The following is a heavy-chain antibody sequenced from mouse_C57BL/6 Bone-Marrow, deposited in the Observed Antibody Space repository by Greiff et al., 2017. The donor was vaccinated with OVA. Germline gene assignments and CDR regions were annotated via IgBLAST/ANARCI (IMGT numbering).Heavy chain of an antibody. CDR3: ARKGDYGRSYDFDY. D-gene: IGHD1-1*01. CDR2: IYPVSGST. V-gene: IGHV1-55*01. Sequence: QVQLQQPGAELVKPGASVKMSCKASGYTFTSYWITWVKPRPGQGLEWIGDIYPVSGSTNYNEKFKSKATMTVDTSASTAYMQRSSLTSEDSAVYYCARKGDYGRSYDFDYWGQGTTLTVSS. CDR1: GYTFTSYW. J-gene: IGHJ2*01.